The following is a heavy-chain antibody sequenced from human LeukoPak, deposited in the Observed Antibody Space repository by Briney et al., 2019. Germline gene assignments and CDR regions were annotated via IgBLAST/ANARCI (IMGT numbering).Heavy chain of an antibody. CDR2: IKSKTDGGTT. Sequence: GGSLRLSCAASGFTFSNAWMSWVRQAPGKGLEWVGRIKSKTDGGTTDYAAPVKGRFTISRDDSKNTLYLQMNSLRAEDTALYYCAKDGGSTMVRGVWNREGYFDYWGQGTLVTVSS. V-gene: IGHV3-15*01. D-gene: IGHD3-10*01. CDR1: GFTFSNAW. CDR3: AKDGGSTMVRGVWNREGYFDY. J-gene: IGHJ4*02.